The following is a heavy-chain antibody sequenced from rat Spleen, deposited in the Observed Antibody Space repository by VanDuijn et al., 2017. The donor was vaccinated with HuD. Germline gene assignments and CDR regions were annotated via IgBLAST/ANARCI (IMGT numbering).Heavy chain of an antibody. CDR2: ISYDGSIT. CDR1: GFTFSDYY. J-gene: IGHJ2*01. CDR3: TTDTFYDVTYYPGGFDY. V-gene: IGHV5-20*01. Sequence: EVQLVESGGGLVQPGRSLKLSCAASGFTFSDYYMAWVRQAPTRGLEWVAIISYDGSITHYRDSVKGRFTISRDNAKSTLYLQLDSLRSEDTATYYCTTDTFYDVTYYPGGFDYWGQGVMVTVSS. D-gene: IGHD1-12*02.